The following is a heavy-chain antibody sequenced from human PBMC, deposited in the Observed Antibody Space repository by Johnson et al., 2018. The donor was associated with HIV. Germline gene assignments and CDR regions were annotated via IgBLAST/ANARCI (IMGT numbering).Heavy chain of an antibody. CDR2: ISYDGKNK. V-gene: IGHV3-30*04. Sequence: QVQLVESGGGVVQPGRSLRLSCAASGFTFSRYAMHWVRHAPGKGLEWVTVISYDGKNKYYTDSVKGRFTISRDNSKSTLFLLMNSLRAEDTAVYYCAGEGRGGLDAFDIWGQGTMVTVSS. CDR1: GFTFSRYA. CDR3: AGEGRGGLDAFDI. D-gene: IGHD2-15*01. J-gene: IGHJ3*02.